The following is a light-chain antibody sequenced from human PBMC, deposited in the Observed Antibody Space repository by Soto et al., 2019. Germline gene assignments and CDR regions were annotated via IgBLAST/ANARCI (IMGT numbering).Light chain of an antibody. CDR2: VAS. CDR3: QQYNVWPLT. CDR1: QSVSSN. J-gene: IGKJ4*01. V-gene: IGKV3-15*01. Sequence: EIVMTQSPATLSLSPGERATLSCRASQSVSSNLAWYQQKPGQTPKVLIYVASTRATGIPARFSGSGSGKEYPLTISSLQSEDFAVYCCQQYNVWPLTFGGGTKVEFK.